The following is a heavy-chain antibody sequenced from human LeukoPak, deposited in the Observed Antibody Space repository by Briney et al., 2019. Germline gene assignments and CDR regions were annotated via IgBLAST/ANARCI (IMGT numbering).Heavy chain of an antibody. J-gene: IGHJ4*02. CDR3: ARVEGSEYVNFDY. D-gene: IGHD2-15*01. Sequence: SETLSLTCTVSGGSISSYYWSWIRQPPGKGLEWIGYIYYSGSTYYNPSLKSRVTISVDTSKNQFSLKLSSVTAADTAVYYCARVEGSEYVNFDYWGQGTLVTVSS. CDR2: IYYSGST. CDR1: GGSISSYY. V-gene: IGHV4-59*12.